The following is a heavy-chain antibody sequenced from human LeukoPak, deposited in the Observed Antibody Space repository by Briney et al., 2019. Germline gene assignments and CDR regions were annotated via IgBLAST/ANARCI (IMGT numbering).Heavy chain of an antibody. J-gene: IGHJ4*02. CDR1: GFMLRSYS. V-gene: IGHV3-21*01. CDR2: ISSTGDFI. CDR3: ATDGIFDY. Sequence: GGSLRLSCAASGFMLRSYSMSWVRQAPGKGLEWVSSISSTGDFIYYADSLKGRFTISRDDANNSLYLQMNSLRAEDTAVYYCATDGIFDYWGQGTLVTVSS.